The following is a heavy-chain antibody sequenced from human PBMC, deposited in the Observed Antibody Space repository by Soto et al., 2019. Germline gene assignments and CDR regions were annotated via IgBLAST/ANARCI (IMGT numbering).Heavy chain of an antibody. Sequence: ASVKLSCKVSGYTITELSLHWVRQAPGKGLEWMGGFDPEDGETIYAQKFQGRVTMTEDTSTDTAYMELSSLRSEDTAVYYCTTGQRPIRFLEWLSRYYFDYWGQGTLVTVSS. CDR2: FDPEDGET. D-gene: IGHD3-3*01. CDR3: TTGQRPIRFLEWLSRYYFDY. J-gene: IGHJ4*02. V-gene: IGHV1-24*01. CDR1: GYTITELS.